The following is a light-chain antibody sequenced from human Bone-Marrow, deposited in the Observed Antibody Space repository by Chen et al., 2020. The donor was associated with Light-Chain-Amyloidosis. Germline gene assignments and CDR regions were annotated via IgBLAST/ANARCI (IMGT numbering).Light chain of an antibody. CDR3: QVWDRSSDRPV. CDR1: NIGSSS. Sequence: SYLLTQPSSLSVAPGQTATLACGGNNIGSSSVHWYQQTPGQAPLLVVYDDSDRPSGIPERLSGSNSGNTATLTISRVEAGDEADYYCQVWDRSSDRPVFGGGTKLTVL. J-gene: IGLJ3*02. V-gene: IGLV3-21*02. CDR2: DDS.